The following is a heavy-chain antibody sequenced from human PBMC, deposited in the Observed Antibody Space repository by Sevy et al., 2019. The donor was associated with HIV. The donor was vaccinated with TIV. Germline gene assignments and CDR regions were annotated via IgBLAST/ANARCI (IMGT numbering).Heavy chain of an antibody. CDR1: GFTFTTYW. CDR2: INSDGSIT. J-gene: IGHJ4*02. D-gene: IGHD3-3*01. V-gene: IGHV3-74*01. CDR3: ARDQFSYFDY. Sequence: GGSLRLSCATSGFTFTTYWMHWVRQSPGKGLVWVSRINSDGSITDYADSVKGRFTMSRDNAKNTLYLQMNSLRAEDTAVYYCARDQFSYFDYWGPGTLVTVSS.